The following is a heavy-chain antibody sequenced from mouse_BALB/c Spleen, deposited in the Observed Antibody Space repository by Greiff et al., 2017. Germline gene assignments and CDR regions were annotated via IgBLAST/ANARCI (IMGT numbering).Heavy chain of an antibody. D-gene: IGHD2-3*01. J-gene: IGHJ4*01. Sequence: EVKLVESGGGLVQPGGSRKLSCAASGFTFSSFGMHWVRQAPEKGLEWVAYISSGSSTIYYADTVKGRFTISRDNPKNTLFLQMTSLRSEDTAMYYCARLDGYYDAMDYWGQGTSVTVSS. CDR1: GFTFSSFG. CDR3: ARLDGYYDAMDY. V-gene: IGHV5-17*02. CDR2: ISSGSSTI.